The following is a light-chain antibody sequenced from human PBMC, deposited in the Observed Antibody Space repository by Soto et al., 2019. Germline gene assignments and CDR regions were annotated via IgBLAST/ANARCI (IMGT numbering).Light chain of an antibody. CDR2: TNN. V-gene: IGLV1-44*01. CDR1: SSNIGSNT. Sequence: QSVLTQPPSTSGTPGQRVTISCSGSSSNIGSNTVNWFQLLPGTAPKLLISTNNQRPSGVPDRFSGSKSGTSASLAISGLQSEDEADYYCAAWDDSLNGWVLGGGTKLTVL. CDR3: AAWDDSLNGWV. J-gene: IGLJ3*02.